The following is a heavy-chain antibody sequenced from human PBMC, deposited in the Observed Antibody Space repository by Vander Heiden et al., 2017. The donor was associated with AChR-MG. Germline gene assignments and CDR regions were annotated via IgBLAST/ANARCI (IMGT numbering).Heavy chain of an antibody. Sequence: EVQLVESGGGLVQPGGSLRLSCAASGFTFSSYWMGWVRQAPGKGLEWVANIKQDGSEKYYVDSVKGRFTISRDNAKNSLYLQMNSLRAEDTAVYYCARWATYYYDSSGYNDYWGQGTLVTVSS. J-gene: IGHJ4*02. D-gene: IGHD3-22*01. CDR1: GFTFSSYW. CDR3: ARWATYYYDSSGYNDY. V-gene: IGHV3-7*01. CDR2: IKQDGSEK.